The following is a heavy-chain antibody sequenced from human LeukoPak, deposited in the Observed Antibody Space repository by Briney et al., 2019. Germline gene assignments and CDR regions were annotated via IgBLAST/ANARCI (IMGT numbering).Heavy chain of an antibody. Sequence: GASVKVSCKASGDSFKNYAFSWVRQAPGPGLEWIGRIIPALGIADYAQKFQGRVTITADKSTSTAYMELSSLRSEDTAVYYCARDKWNNYYYYYGMDVWGQGTTVTVSS. V-gene: IGHV1-69*04. J-gene: IGHJ6*02. CDR1: GDSFKNYA. CDR2: IIPALGIA. D-gene: IGHD1/OR15-1a*01. CDR3: ARDKWNNYYYYYGMDV.